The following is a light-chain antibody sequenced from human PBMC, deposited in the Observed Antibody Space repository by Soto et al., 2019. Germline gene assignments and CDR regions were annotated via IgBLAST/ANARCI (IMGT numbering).Light chain of an antibody. CDR3: QQRHMWPIT. Sequence: EVVLTQYPFTLSLSPGERATLSCRAIQSFRCLLAWYQQKPGQAPRLLIYDAYNRATGIPPRFSGSGSGTDFTLTISSLEPEDSAVYYCQQRHMWPITFGQGARLEI. J-gene: IGKJ5*01. V-gene: IGKV3-11*01. CDR2: DAY. CDR1: QSFRCL.